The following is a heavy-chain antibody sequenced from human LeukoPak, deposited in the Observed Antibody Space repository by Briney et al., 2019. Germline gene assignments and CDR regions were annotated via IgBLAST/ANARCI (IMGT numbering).Heavy chain of an antibody. Sequence: SETLSLTCTVSRASISIYYWSWIRQPPGKGLEWIGYIYYSGSANYNPSLKGRVTMSVDTSKNQFSLRLSSVTAADTAVYYCARGSDFGDYWGQGTLVTVSS. CDR1: RASISIYY. J-gene: IGHJ4*02. D-gene: IGHD4-17*01. V-gene: IGHV4-59*01. CDR3: ARGSDFGDY. CDR2: IYYSGSA.